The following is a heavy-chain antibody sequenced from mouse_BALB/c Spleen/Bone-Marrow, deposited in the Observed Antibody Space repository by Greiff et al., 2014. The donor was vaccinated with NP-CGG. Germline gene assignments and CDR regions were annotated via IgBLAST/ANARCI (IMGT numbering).Heavy chain of an antibody. V-gene: IGHV1-54*01. CDR3: ARYDGYFDY. Sequence: QVQLQQSGAELVRPGTSVKVSCKASGYAFTDYLMEWLKQRPGQGLEWIGVINPGSGSTNYNEKFKDKATLTADKSSSTAYMQRSSLTSDDSAVYFCARYDGYFDYWGQGTILTVSS. CDR2: INPGSGST. CDR1: GYAFTDYL. J-gene: IGHJ2*01. D-gene: IGHD2-3*01.